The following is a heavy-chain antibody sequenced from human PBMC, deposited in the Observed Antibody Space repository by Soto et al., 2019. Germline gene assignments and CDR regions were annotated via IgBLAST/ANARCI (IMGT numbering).Heavy chain of an antibody. V-gene: IGHV3-9*01. D-gene: IGHD6-19*01. CDR2: ISWNSGSI. CDR3: AKDILGPPEGWLELDY. CDR1: GFTFDDYA. Sequence: PGGSLRLSCAASGFTFDDYAMHWVRQAPGKGLEWVSGISWNSGSIGYADSVKGRFTISRDNAKNSLYLQMNSLRAEDTALYYCAKDILGPPEGWLELDYWGQGTLVTVSS. J-gene: IGHJ4*02.